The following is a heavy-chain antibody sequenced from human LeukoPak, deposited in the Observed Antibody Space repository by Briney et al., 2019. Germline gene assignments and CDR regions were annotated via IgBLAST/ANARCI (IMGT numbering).Heavy chain of an antibody. V-gene: IGHV3-21*01. Sequence: GGSLRLSCAASGFTFSSYSMNWVRQAPGKGLEWVSSISSSSSYIYYADSVKGRFTISRNNAKNSLYLQMNSLRAEHTAVYYCARAGYGDYQLDYWGQGTLVTVSS. CDR2: ISSSSSYI. D-gene: IGHD4-17*01. CDR3: ARAGYGDYQLDY. CDR1: GFTFSSYS. J-gene: IGHJ4*02.